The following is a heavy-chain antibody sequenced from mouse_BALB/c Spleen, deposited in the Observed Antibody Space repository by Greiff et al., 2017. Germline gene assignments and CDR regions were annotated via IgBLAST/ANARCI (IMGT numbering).Heavy chain of an antibody. D-gene: IGHD2-1*01. CDR3: ARSGGNYRDYYAMDY. CDR1: GFTFSSFG. Sequence: DVMLVESGGGLVQPGGSRKLSCAASGFTFSSFGMHWVRQAPEKGLEWVAYISSGSSTIYYADTVKGRFTISRDNPKNTLFLQMTSLRSEDTAMYYCARSGGNYRDYYAMDYWGQGTSVTVSS. CDR2: ISSGSSTI. J-gene: IGHJ4*01. V-gene: IGHV5-17*02.